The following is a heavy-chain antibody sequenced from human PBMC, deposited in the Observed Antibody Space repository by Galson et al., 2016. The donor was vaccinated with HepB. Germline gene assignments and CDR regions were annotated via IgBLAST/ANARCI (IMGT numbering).Heavy chain of an antibody. J-gene: IGHJ4*02. V-gene: IGHV3-7*01. CDR3: ATFIEEHSSFEF. Sequence: SLRLSCAASGFTFTTYWMSWVRQAPGKGLEWVANIKQDESEKFYVDSVKGRFTVSRDNAKNSMFLQMRSLRAEDTAVSFCATFIEEHSSFEFWGQGALVTVSS. CDR1: GFTFTTYW. CDR2: IKQDESEK. D-gene: IGHD1/OR15-1a*01.